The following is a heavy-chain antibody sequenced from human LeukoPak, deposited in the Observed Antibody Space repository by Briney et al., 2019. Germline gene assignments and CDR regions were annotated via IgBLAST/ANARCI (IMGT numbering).Heavy chain of an antibody. CDR1: GGSISSGSYY. D-gene: IGHD4-17*01. V-gene: IGHV4-61*02. CDR3: ARESIYGDYGH. J-gene: IGHJ4*02. CDR2: IYTSGST. Sequence: NPSQTLSLTCTVSGGSISSGSYYWSWIRQPAGKGLEWIGRIYTSGSTNYNPSLKSRVTISVDTSKNQFPLKLSSVTAADTAVYYCARESIYGDYGHWGQGTLVTVSS.